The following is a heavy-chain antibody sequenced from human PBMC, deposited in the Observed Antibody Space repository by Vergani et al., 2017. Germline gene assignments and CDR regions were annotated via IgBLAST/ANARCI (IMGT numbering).Heavy chain of an antibody. J-gene: IGHJ6*03. V-gene: IGHV4-59*01. CDR3: ARQKDHYMDV. CDR2: IYYSGST. CDR1: GGSISSYY. Sequence: QVQLQESGPGLVKPSETLSLTCTVSGGSISSYYWSWIRQPPGKGLEWIGYIYYSGSTNYNPSLKSRVTISVDTSKNQFSLKLSSVTAADTAVYYCARQKDHYMDVWGKGATVTVS.